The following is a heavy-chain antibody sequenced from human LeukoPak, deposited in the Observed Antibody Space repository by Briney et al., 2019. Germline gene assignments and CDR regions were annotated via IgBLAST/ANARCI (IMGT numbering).Heavy chain of an antibody. CDR3: ARTAYARFFDL. J-gene: IGHJ2*01. Sequence: ASETLSLTCTVSGDPINSYYWSWIRQPPGKGLEWIGHIYYSGSTNYNPSLKSRVTISIDTSKNQFSLKLSSVTAADTAVYYCARTAYARFFDLWGRGTLVTVSS. D-gene: IGHD2-21*01. V-gene: IGHV4-59*01. CDR2: IYYSGST. CDR1: GDPINSYY.